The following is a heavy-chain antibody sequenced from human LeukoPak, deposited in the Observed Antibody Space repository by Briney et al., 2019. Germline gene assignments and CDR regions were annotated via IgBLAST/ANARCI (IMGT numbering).Heavy chain of an antibody. Sequence: GSLRLSCAASGFTVSTYYMTWVRQAPGKGLECVSVLYSGGSTYYADSVKGRFTVSRDNSKNTLYLQMNSLRAEDTAMYYCARGLGYCTSTTCLLPFDYWGQGTLVTVSS. J-gene: IGHJ4*02. CDR3: ARGLGYCTSTTCLLPFDY. CDR1: GFTVSTYY. V-gene: IGHV3-53*01. D-gene: IGHD2-2*01. CDR2: LYSGGST.